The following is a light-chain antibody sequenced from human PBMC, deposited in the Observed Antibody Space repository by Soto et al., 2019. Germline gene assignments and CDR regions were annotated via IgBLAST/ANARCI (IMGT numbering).Light chain of an antibody. V-gene: IGLV2-14*01. CDR1: SSNVGGYNY. CDR3: SSYTGGNPSYV. CDR2: EVS. J-gene: IGLJ1*01. Sequence: QSVLTQPASVSGSPGQSITISCTGTSSNVGGYNYVSWYQHHPGKAPKVMIYEVSNRPSGVSNRFSGSKSGNTASLTVSGLQAEDEADYYCSSYTGGNPSYVFGTGTKLTVL.